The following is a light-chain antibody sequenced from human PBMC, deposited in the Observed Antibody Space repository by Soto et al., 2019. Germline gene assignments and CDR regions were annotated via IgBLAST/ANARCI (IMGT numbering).Light chain of an antibody. CDR1: SSDDGGYNY. V-gene: IGLV2-14*01. CDR2: DVN. J-gene: IGLJ2*01. Sequence: QSVLTQPASVSGSPGQSITISCTGTSSDDGGYNYVSWYQQHPGKAPKLMIYDVNNRPSGVANRFSGSKSGNTASLTISGLQAEDEADYYCSSYTGSSTYVVFGGGTQLTVL. CDR3: SSYTGSSTYVV.